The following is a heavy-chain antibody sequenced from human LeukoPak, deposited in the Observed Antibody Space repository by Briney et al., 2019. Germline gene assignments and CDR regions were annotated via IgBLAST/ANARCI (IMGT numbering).Heavy chain of an antibody. Sequence: SETLSLTCTVSGGSISSYYWSWIRQPPGKGLEWIGYIYYSGSTNYNPSLKSRVTISVDTSKNQFSLKLSSVTAADTAVYYCARHDMYSSCWGPMPLDYWGQGTLVTGSS. D-gene: IGHD6-19*01. J-gene: IGHJ4*02. V-gene: IGHV4-59*08. CDR2: IYYSGST. CDR3: ARHDMYSSCWGPMPLDY. CDR1: GGSISSYY.